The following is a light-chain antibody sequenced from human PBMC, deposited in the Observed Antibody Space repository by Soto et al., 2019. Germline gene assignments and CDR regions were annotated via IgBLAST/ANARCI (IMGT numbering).Light chain of an antibody. CDR2: WES. V-gene: IGKV4-1*01. Sequence: DIVMTQSPDSLAVSLGERATINCKSSQSVLYSSNSKNYLAWYQQKSGQPPKLLIYWESTRESGVPDRFSGSGSGTDFTLTISSLQAEDVALYYCHQYHTAPRTFGQGTKVEIK. CDR1: QSVLYSSNSKNY. J-gene: IGKJ1*01. CDR3: HQYHTAPRT.